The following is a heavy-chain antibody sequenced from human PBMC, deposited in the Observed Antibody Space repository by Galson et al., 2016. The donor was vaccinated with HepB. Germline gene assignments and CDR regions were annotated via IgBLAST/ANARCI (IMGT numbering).Heavy chain of an antibody. CDR2: IYGSGYT. V-gene: IGHV4-61*02. CDR3: ARGVVIINWFDA. Sequence: TLSLTCTVSGGSISSDSYYWSWIRQPAGKGLEWIGRIYGSGYTTYNPSLKTRLSMSVDTSKNQFSLKLTSVTAADTAVYYCARGVVIINWFDAWGQGTLVTVSS. CDR1: GGSISSDSYY. J-gene: IGHJ5*02. D-gene: IGHD3-22*01.